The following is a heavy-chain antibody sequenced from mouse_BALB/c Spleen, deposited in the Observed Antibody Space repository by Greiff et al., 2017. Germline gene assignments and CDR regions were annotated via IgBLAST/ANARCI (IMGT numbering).Heavy chain of an antibody. CDR3: AKGGITEYYFDY. J-gene: IGHJ2*01. V-gene: IGHV1-26*01. CDR2: VNPNNGGT. Sequence: VQLQQSGPELLKPGASVKISCKASGYSFTGYYMHWVKQSHGKSLEWIGRVNPNNGGTSYNQKFKGKAILTVDKSSSTAYMELRSLTSEDSAVYYCAKGGITEYYFDYWGQGTTLTVSS. D-gene: IGHD2-4*01. CDR1: GYSFTGYY.